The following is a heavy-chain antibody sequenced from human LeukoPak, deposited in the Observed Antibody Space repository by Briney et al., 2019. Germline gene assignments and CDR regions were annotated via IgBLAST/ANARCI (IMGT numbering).Heavy chain of an antibody. V-gene: IGHV1-18*01. D-gene: IGHD4-17*01. Sequence: ASVKVSCKASGYTFTSYGISWVRQAPGQGLEWMGWISAYNGNTNYAQKLQGRVTMTTDTSTSTAYMELRSLRSDDTAVYYCAGVENGYGDSDYFDYWGQGTLVTVSS. CDR3: AGVENGYGDSDYFDY. J-gene: IGHJ4*02. CDR2: ISAYNGNT. CDR1: GYTFTSYG.